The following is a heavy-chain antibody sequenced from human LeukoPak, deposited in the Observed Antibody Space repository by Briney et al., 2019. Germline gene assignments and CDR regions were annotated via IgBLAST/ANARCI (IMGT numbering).Heavy chain of an antibody. CDR3: ARGGKYGCSGGSCYADS. D-gene: IGHD2-15*01. CDR2: INSNSGRT. CDR1: GYTFTDYY. J-gene: IGHJ5*01. V-gene: IGHV1-2*02. Sequence: PVASVKVSCKASGYTFTDYYLHWVRQAPGQGLEWMGWINSNSGRTHYIQDFQGRVTMTRDTSISTAYMEVSRLRSDDTAVYYCARGGKYGCSGGSCYADSWGQGTLVTVSS.